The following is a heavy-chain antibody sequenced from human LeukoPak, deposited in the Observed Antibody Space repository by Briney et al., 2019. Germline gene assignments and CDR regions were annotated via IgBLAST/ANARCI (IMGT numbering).Heavy chain of an antibody. CDR1: GFTFSSYA. CDR2: ISYDGSNK. Sequence: TGGSLRLSCAASGFTFSSYAMHWVRQAPGKGLEWVAVISYDGSNKYYADSVKGRFTISRDNSKNTLYLQMNSLRAEDTAVYYCARDRLLEWLFDYWGQGTLVTVSS. D-gene: IGHD3-3*01. J-gene: IGHJ4*02. V-gene: IGHV3-30-3*01. CDR3: ARDRLLEWLFDY.